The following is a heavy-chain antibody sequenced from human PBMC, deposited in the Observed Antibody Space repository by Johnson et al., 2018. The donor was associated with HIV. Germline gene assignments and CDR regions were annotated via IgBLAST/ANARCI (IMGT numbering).Heavy chain of an antibody. CDR2: ISYDGSNK. CDR1: GFTFSSYA. D-gene: IGHD6-19*01. CDR3: ARDRGSGWYLDAFDI. V-gene: IGHV3-30-3*01. Sequence: QVQLVESGGGVVQPGGSLRLSCAASGFTFSSYAMHWVRQAPGKGLEWVAVISYDGSNKYYADSVKGRFTISRDNYKNTLYLQMNSLRAEDTAVYYCARDRGSGWYLDAFDIWGQGTMVTVSS. J-gene: IGHJ3*02.